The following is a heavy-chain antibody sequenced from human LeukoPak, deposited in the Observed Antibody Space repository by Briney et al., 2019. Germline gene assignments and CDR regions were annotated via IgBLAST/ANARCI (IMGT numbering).Heavy chain of an antibody. D-gene: IGHD3-16*01. Sequence: SETLSLTCAVSGYSITSGFSWGWIRQPPGKGLEWIGTISHSGTTDYKSTLESRLTMSMDTSKNLFSLRMTSVTAADTAVSYCAREGAGPGIDPCGQGTLCTVSS. V-gene: IGHV4-38-2*02. CDR3: AREGAGPGIDP. J-gene: IGHJ5*02. CDR1: GYSITSGFS. CDR2: ISHSGTT.